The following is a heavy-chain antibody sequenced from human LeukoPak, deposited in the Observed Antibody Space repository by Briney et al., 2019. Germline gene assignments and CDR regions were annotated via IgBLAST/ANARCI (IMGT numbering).Heavy chain of an antibody. CDR1: GFTFSSYW. D-gene: IGHD2-2*02. CDR3: ARALGYCSTTSCYTLGY. CDR2: INSDGSST. V-gene: IGHV3-74*01. J-gene: IGHJ4*02. Sequence: PGGSLRLSCAASGFTFSSYWVHWVRQAPGKGLVWVSRINSDGSSTNYADSVKGRFTISRDNAKNTLYLQMNSLRAEDTAVYYCARALGYCSTTSCYTLGYWGQGTLVTVSS.